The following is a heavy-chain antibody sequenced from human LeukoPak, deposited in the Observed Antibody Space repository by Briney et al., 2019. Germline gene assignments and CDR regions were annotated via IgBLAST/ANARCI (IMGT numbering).Heavy chain of an antibody. CDR2: INHDGSTT. Sequence: GGSLRLSCAASGFTFSSYAMSWVRQAPGKGLVWVSRINHDGSTTNYVDSVKGRFTISRDNAKNTLYLQMNSLRAEDTAVFYCVRDRFYAMDVWGQGTTVTVSS. V-gene: IGHV3-74*01. J-gene: IGHJ6*02. CDR1: GFTFSSYA. CDR3: VRDRFYAMDV.